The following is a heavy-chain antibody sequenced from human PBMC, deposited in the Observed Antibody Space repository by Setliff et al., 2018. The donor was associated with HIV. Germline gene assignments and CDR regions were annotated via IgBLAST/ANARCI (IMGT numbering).Heavy chain of an antibody. CDR2: IYYSGST. V-gene: IGHV4-39*01. J-gene: IGHJ4*02. CDR1: GGSISSSTYY. D-gene: IGHD3-3*01. CDR3: ASYTIFGGAY. Sequence: PSETLSLTCTVSGGSISSSTYYWGWIRQPPGKGLEWIGSIYYSGSTYYNPSLKSRVTISVDTSKNQLSLRLSSVTAADTAVYYCASYTIFGGAYWGQGTLVTVSS.